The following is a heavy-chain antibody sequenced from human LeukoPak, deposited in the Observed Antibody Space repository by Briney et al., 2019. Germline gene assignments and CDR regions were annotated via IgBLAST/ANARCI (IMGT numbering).Heavy chain of an antibody. V-gene: IGHV3-21*01. CDR2: ISSSSSYI. CDR3: ASPDPLDAFDI. CDR1: GFTFSSYS. Sequence: GGSLRLSCAASGFTFSSYSMNWVRPAPGKGLEWVSSISSSSSYIYYADSVKGRFTISRDNAKNSLYLQMNSLRAEDTAVYYCASPDPLDAFDIWGQGTMVTVSS. D-gene: IGHD1-14*01. J-gene: IGHJ3*02.